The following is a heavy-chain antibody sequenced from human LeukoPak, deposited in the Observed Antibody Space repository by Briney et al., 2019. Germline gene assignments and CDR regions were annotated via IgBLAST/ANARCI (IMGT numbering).Heavy chain of an antibody. CDR2: IYTSGNS. V-gene: IGHV4-4*07. J-gene: IGHJ4*02. CDR3: ARAGHGSGSSVDY. D-gene: IGHD3-10*01. CDR1: GGSISPYY. Sequence: SETLSLTCTVSGGSISPYYRSWIRQPAGKGLEWIGRIYTSGNSNYNPSLKSRVTMSVDTSKNQFSLKLASVTAADTAVYYCARAGHGSGSSVDYWGQGTLVTVSS.